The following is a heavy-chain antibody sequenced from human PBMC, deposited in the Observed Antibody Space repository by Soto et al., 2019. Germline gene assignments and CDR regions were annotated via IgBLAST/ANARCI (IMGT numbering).Heavy chain of an antibody. D-gene: IGHD6-6*01. Sequence: GASVKVSCKASGYTLFTYGVTWVRQAPGQGLEWMGWISTYNGNTNYAENLQGRVTMTTDTSTRTAYMELRSLRSDDTAVYYCARKSSSSSWFDPWGQGPLVTLSS. V-gene: IGHV1-18*01. CDR1: GYTLFTYG. J-gene: IGHJ5*02. CDR2: ISTYNGNT. CDR3: ARKSSSSSWFDP.